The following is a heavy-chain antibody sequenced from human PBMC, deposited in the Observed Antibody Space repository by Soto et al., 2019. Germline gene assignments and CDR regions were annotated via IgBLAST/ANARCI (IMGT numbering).Heavy chain of an antibody. CDR1: GGSISSGGYS. CDR3: ARPGKSYGNDRFFGY. V-gene: IGHV4-30-2*01. CDR2: IYHSGST. J-gene: IGHJ4*02. D-gene: IGHD4-17*01. Sequence: PSDTLSLTCAVSGGSISSGGYSWSWIRQPPGKGLEWIGYIYHSGSTYYNPSLKSRVTISVDRSKNQFSLKLSSVTAADTAVYYCARPGKSYGNDRFFGYWGRGTLFAAS.